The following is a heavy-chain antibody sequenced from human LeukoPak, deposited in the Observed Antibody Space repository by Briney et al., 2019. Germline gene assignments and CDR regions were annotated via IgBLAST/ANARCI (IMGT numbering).Heavy chain of an antibody. CDR2: IWSDGSNK. V-gene: IGHV3-33*08. J-gene: IGHJ5*02. Sequence: GGSLRLSCAASGFTLSNYGMHWVRQAPGTGLEWVAVIWSDGSNKYYADSVKGRFTISRDNSKNTLYLQMNSLRAEDSAVYYCARGIAAAGNPNWFDPWGQGTLVTVSS. CDR1: GFTLSNYG. D-gene: IGHD6-13*01. CDR3: ARGIAAAGNPNWFDP.